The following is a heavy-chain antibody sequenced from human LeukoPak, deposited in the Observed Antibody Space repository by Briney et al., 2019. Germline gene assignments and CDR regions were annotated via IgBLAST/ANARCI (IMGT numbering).Heavy chain of an antibody. D-gene: IGHD3-3*01. Sequence: SETLSLTCTVSGGSISSYYWSWIRQPPGKGLEWIGYIYYSGSTNYNPSLKSRVTISVDTSKNQFSLKLSSVTAADTAVYYCARDFVDYYYYYMDVWGKGTTVTVSS. CDR2: IYYSGST. J-gene: IGHJ6*03. CDR3: ARDFVDYYYYYMDV. V-gene: IGHV4-59*12. CDR1: GGSISSYY.